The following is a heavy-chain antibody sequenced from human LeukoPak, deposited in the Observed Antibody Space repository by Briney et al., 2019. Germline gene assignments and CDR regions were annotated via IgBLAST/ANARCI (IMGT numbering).Heavy chain of an antibody. Sequence: GGSLRLSCAASGFTFSSYAMSWVRQAPGKGLEWVSAISGSGGSTYYADSVKGRFTVSRDNSKNTLYLQVNSLRAEDTAVYYCAKGGKWDVTPFDYWGQGTLVTVSS. D-gene: IGHD1-26*01. J-gene: IGHJ4*02. CDR3: AKGGKWDVTPFDY. CDR1: GFTFSSYA. CDR2: ISGSGGST. V-gene: IGHV3-23*01.